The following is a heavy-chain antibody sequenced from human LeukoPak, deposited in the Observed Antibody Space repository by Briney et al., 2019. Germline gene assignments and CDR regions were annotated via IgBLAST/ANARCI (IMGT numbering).Heavy chain of an antibody. CDR3: VRDRDDFWSGSPDY. Sequence: SGGSLRLSCAASGFTFSSYSMNWVRQAPGKGLEWVSYISSSSSTIYYADSVKGRFTISRDNAKNSLYLIMSSLRAEATALYSCVRDRDDFWSGSPDYWGQGTLVTVSS. D-gene: IGHD3-3*01. CDR1: GFTFSSYS. J-gene: IGHJ4*02. CDR2: ISSSSSTI. V-gene: IGHV3-48*01.